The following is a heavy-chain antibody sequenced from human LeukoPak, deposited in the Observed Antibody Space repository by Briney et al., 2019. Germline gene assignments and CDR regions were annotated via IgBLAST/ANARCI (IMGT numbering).Heavy chain of an antibody. D-gene: IGHD4-23*01. CDR1: GGSISSYY. CDR2: IYYSGST. V-gene: IGHV4-59*08. CDR3: ARLRSYGGNRGIDY. J-gene: IGHJ4*02. Sequence: PSETLSLTCTVSGGSISSYYWSWIRQPPGKGLEWIGYIYYSGSTNYNPSLKSRVIISVDTSKNQFSLRLSSVTAADTAIYYCARLRSYGGNRGIDYWGQGTLVAVSS.